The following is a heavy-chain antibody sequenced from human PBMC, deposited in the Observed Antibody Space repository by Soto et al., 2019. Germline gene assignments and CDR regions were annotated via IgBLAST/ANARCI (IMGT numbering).Heavy chain of an antibody. Sequence: ASVKVSCKASGYTFTIYDINGVLQSTLQWRDWMGWMNPNSGNTGYAQKFQGRVTMTRNTFISTAYMELSSLRSEDTAVYYCARLNWGGYSYGSSYYGMDVWGQGTTVTVSS. CDR1: GYTFTIYD. CDR3: ARLNWGGYSYGSSYYGMDV. D-gene: IGHD5-18*01. J-gene: IGHJ6*02. V-gene: IGHV1-8*01. CDR2: MNPNSGNT.